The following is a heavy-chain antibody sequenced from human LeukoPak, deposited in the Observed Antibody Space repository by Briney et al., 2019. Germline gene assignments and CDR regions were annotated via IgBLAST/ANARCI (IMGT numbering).Heavy chain of an antibody. Sequence: ASVKVSCKASGYTFTSYGISWVRQAPGQGLEWMGWISAYNGNTNYAQKLQGRVTMTTDTSTSTAYMELRSLRSDDTAVYYCAISPQYCSTITCYHWFDPWGQGTLVTVSS. CDR2: ISAYNGNT. D-gene: IGHD2-2*01. CDR1: GYTFTSYG. CDR3: AISPQYCSTITCYHWFDP. J-gene: IGHJ5*02. V-gene: IGHV1-18*01.